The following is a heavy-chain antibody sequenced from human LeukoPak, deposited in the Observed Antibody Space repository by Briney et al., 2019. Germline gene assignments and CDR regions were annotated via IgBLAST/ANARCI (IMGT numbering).Heavy chain of an antibody. V-gene: IGHV1-46*01. Sequence: ASVKVSCKASGYTFTSYYMHWVRQAPGQGLEWMGIINPSGGSTSYAQKFQGRVTMTRDMSTSTVYMELSSLRSVTAADTAVYYCTRGPLWVKERLFDPWGQGTLVTVSS. CDR3: TRGPLWVKERLFDP. D-gene: IGHD3-16*01. CDR1: GYTFTSYY. CDR2: INPSGGST. J-gene: IGHJ5*02.